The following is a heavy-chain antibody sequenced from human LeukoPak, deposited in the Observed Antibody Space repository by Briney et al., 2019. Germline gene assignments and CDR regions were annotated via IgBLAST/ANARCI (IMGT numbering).Heavy chain of an antibody. V-gene: IGHV4-30-4*07. J-gene: IGHJ3*01. CDR2: FYYTGNT. D-gene: IGHD1-26*01. CDR3: ARDRGSYSGSDAFEL. CDR1: GGSISSGGYS. Sequence: SETLSLTCAVSGGSISSGGYSWSWIRQPPGKGLGWIGYFYYTGNTYYNPSLKSRASISEDTSKNQFSLKLTSVTAADTAVYYCARDRGSYSGSDAFELWGQGTMVTVSS.